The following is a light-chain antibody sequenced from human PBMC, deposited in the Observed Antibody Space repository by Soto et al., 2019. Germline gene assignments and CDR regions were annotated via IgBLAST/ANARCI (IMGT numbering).Light chain of an antibody. CDR2: ETS. J-gene: IGKJ1*01. V-gene: IGKV3-20*01. CDR1: QSVRDSH. Sequence: EIVLTQSPGTLSLSPGERATLSCRASQSVRDSHLAWYQQKPGQAPSLLIYETSSRATGIPDRFRGSGSGTEFAPTITRVEPEDVAMYFCQQYGSSPGTFGQGTKVEI. CDR3: QQYGSSPGT.